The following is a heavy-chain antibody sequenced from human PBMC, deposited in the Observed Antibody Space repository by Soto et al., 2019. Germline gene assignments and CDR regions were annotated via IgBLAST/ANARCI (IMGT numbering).Heavy chain of an antibody. CDR2: INHSGST. V-gene: IGHV4-34*01. J-gene: IGHJ5*02. CDR1: GGSFSGYY. Sequence: QVQLQQWGAGLLKPSETLSLTCAVYGGSFSGYYWSWIRQPPGKGLEWIGEINHSGSTNYNPSLKSRVTISVDTSKNQFSLKLSSVTAADTAVYYCARSGDFWSCYYPRSWFDPWGQGTLVTVSS. D-gene: IGHD3-3*01. CDR3: ARSGDFWSCYYPRSWFDP.